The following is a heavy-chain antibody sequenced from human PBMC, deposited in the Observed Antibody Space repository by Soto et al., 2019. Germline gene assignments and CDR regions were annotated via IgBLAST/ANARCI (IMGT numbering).Heavy chain of an antibody. CDR1: GFTFSSYA. J-gene: IGHJ5*02. V-gene: IGHV3-23*01. CDR2: FSGSGGST. CDR3: ATHLYTSIVSWLDP. Sequence: EVQLLESGGGLGQPGGSLRLSCVASGFTFSSYAMSWVRQAPGKGLEWVSGFSGSGGSTYYADPVKGRFTISRDDSKNTLYLQMTRLRAEDTAVYYCATHLYTSIVSWLDPWGQGTLVTVSS. D-gene: IGHD3-22*01.